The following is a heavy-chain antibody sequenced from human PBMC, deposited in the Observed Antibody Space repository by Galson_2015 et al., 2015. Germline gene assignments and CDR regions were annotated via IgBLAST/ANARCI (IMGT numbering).Heavy chain of an antibody. V-gene: IGHV5-51*01. CDR1: GYRFTSYW. CDR2: IYPGDSDT. CDR3: ARRESITIFGVVNDYFDY. Sequence: QSGAEVKKPGESLKISCKGSGYRFTSYWIGWVRQMPGKGLEWMGIIYPGDSDTRYSPSFQGQVTISADKSISTAYLQWSSLKASDTAIYYCARRESITIFGVVNDYFDYWGQGTLVTVSS. J-gene: IGHJ4*02. D-gene: IGHD3-3*01.